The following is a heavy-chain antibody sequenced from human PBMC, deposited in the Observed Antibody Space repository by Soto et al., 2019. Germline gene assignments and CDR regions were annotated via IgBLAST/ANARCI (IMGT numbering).Heavy chain of an antibody. CDR2: ISGSGGTT. J-gene: IGHJ4*01. CDR1: GCNFSSYA. Sequence: GGSLRLSCAASGCNFSSYAISWVRQAPGKGLEWVSAISGSGGTTYYADSVKGRFTISRDNSKNTLYLQMNSLRAEDTAVYYCAKAPVIRGVLDYWGQVTLVTVSS. D-gene: IGHD5-12*01. V-gene: IGHV3-23*01. CDR3: AKAPVIRGVLDY.